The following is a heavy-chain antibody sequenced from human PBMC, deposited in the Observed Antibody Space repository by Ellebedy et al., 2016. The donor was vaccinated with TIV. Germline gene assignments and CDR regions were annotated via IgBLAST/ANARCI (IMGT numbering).Heavy chain of an antibody. CDR3: ARVGGRGRRYYFDY. V-gene: IGHV4-31*03. D-gene: IGHD1-26*01. J-gene: IGHJ4*02. CDR1: GGSISSGGYY. Sequence: SETLSLTXTVSGGSISSGGYYWSWIRQHPGKGLEWIGYIYYSGSTYYNPSLKSRVTISVDTSKNQFSLKLSSVTAADTAVYYCARVGGRGRRYYFDYWGQGTLVTVSS. CDR2: IYYSGST.